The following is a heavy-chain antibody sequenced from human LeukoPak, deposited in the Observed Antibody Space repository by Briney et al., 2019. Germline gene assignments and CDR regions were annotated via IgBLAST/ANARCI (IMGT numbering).Heavy chain of an antibody. CDR1: GGSFSGYY. D-gene: IGHD1-1*01. CDR3: ARDAGWNVDY. Sequence: SETLSLTCAVYGGSFSGYYWSWIRQPPGKGLEWIGEINHSGSINYNPSFKSRVTMSVDTSKNQLYLRLSSVTAADTAVYYCARDAGWNVDYWGQGTLVTVSS. V-gene: IGHV4-34*10. J-gene: IGHJ4*02. CDR2: INHSGSI.